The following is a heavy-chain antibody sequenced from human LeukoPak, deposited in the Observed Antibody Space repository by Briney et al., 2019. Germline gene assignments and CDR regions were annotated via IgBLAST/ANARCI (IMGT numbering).Heavy chain of an antibody. CDR3: ARSETTMGSYYYYYMDV. CDR2: TSSSSTYI. V-gene: IGHV3-21*01. CDR1: GFTFRSYS. Sequence: GGSLRLSCAASGFTFRSYSMNWVRQAPGKGLEWVSTTSSSSTYIYYADSVKGRFTISRDNAKNSLYLQMNSLRAEDTAVYYCARSETTMGSYYYYYMDVWGKGTTVTVSS. J-gene: IGHJ6*03. D-gene: IGHD4-11*01.